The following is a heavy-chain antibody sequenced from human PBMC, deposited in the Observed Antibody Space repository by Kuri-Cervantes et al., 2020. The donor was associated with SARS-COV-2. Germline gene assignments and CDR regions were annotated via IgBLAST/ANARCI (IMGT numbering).Heavy chain of an antibody. CDR1: GFTFSNAW. V-gene: IGHV3-21*01. CDR3: ARGDDYGMDV. CDR2: ISSSSSYI. J-gene: IGHJ6*02. Sequence: GGSLRLSCAASGFTFSNAWMSWVRQAPGKGLEWVSSISSSSSYIYYADSVKGRFTISRDNAKNSLYLQMNSLRAEDTAVYYCARGDDYGMDVWGQGTTVTVSS.